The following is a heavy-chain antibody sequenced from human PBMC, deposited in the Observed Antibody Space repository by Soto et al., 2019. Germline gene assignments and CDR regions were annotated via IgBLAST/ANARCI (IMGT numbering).Heavy chain of an antibody. CDR3: VRSLMDV. CDR1: GGSIRESGLY. CDR2: IFFSGRT. Sequence: SETLSLTCTFSGGSIRESGLYWGWIRQSPGKGLEWIGSIFFSGRTHYNPSLKSRVSISIDASKNQFSLNVISVTAADTGVYYCVRSLMDVWGKGTTVTVSS. J-gene: IGHJ6*03. V-gene: IGHV4-39*01.